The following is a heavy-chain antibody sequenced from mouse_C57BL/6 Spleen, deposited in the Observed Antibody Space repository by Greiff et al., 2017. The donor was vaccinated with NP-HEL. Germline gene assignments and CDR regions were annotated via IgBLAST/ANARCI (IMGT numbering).Heavy chain of an antibody. V-gene: IGHV1-22*01. CDR1: GYTFTDYN. J-gene: IGHJ2*01. CDR2: INPNNGGT. CDR3: AMDSTVVPFDY. D-gene: IGHD1-1*01. Sequence: EVQLQQSGPELVKPGASVKMSCKASGYTFTDYNMHWVKQSHGKSLEWIGYINPNNGGTSYNQKFKGKATLTVNKSSSTAYMELRSLTSEDSAVYYCAMDSTVVPFDYWGQGTTLTVSS.